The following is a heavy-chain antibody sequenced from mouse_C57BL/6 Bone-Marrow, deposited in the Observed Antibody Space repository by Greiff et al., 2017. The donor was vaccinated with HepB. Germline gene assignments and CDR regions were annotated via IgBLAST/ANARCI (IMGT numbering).Heavy chain of an antibody. Sequence: QVQLQQPGAELVMPGASVKLSCKASGYTFTSYWMHWVKQRPGQGLEWIGEIDPSDSYTNYNQKFKGKSTLTVDKSSSTAYMQLSSLTSEDSAVYYCAREYPDSNDEGYYYAMDYWGQGTSVTVSS. D-gene: IGHD2-12*01. V-gene: IGHV1-69*01. J-gene: IGHJ4*01. CDR1: GYTFTSYW. CDR2: IDPSDSYT. CDR3: AREYPDSNDEGYYYAMDY.